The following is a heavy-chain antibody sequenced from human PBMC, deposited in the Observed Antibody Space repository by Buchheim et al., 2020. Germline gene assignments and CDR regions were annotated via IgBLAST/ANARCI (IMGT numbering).Heavy chain of an antibody. D-gene: IGHD6-19*01. Sequence: QVQLVESGGGVVQPGRSLRLSCAASGFTFRNYAMHWVRQAPGKGLEWVAIISHDGNVQYYGDSVKGRFTISRDNSKSPLYVEMNSLRVEDTAIYYCARELSGAGYFDYWGQGIL. CDR2: ISHDGNVQ. V-gene: IGHV3-30*01. CDR1: GFTFRNYA. J-gene: IGHJ4*02. CDR3: ARELSGAGYFDY.